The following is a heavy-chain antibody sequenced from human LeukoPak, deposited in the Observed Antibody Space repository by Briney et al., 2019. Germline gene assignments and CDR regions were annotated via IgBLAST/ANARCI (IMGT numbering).Heavy chain of an antibody. CDR1: GGSISSGGYY. CDR2: IYYSGST. Sequence: SETLSLTCTVSGGSISSGGYYWSWIRQHPGKGLEWIGSIYYSGSTYYNPSLKSRVTVSVGTSKNRFSLKLSSVTAADTAVYYCARVGYCSGGSCSRAPFDYWGQGTLVTVSS. D-gene: IGHD2-15*01. J-gene: IGHJ4*02. V-gene: IGHV4-39*01. CDR3: ARVGYCSGGSCSRAPFDY.